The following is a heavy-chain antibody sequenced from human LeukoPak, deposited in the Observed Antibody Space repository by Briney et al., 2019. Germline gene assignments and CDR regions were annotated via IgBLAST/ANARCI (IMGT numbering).Heavy chain of an antibody. CDR2: VRFDGSNQ. J-gene: IGHJ4*02. V-gene: IGHV3-33*01. CDR3: ARGSRRVGDYFDY. D-gene: IGHD4-17*01. CDR1: GFTFSSYG. Sequence: GGSLRLSCAASGFTFSSYGMHWVRQAPGKGLEWVAVVRFDGSNQYYAHSVKGRFTISRDNSKNTLFLQMNSLRGEDTAVYYCARGSRRVGDYFDYWGQGTLVTVSS.